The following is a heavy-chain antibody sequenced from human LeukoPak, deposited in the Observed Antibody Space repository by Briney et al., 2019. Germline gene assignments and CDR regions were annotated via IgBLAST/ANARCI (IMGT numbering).Heavy chain of an antibody. Sequence: PGGSLKLSCAASGFTFIASGVHWVRQASGKGLECVGRIAGKANNYVTLYAASVKGRFTISRDDSQNTAYLQMTSLKTEDTAVYYCTTHAYCGGDCYSNWGQGTLVTVSS. V-gene: IGHV3-73*01. D-gene: IGHD2-21*02. CDR1: GFTFIASG. J-gene: IGHJ4*02. CDR3: TTHAYCGGDCYSN. CDR2: IAGKANNYVT.